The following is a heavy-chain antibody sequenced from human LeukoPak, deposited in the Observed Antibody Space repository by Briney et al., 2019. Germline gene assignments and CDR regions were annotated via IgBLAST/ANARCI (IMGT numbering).Heavy chain of an antibody. V-gene: IGHV4-34*01. CDR1: GGSFSGYY. CDR3: ARGKSQYDYVWGSYRNPDRYFDY. D-gene: IGHD3-16*02. CDR2: INHSGST. J-gene: IGHJ4*02. Sequence: PSETLSLTCAVYGGSFSGYYWSWIRQPPGKGLEWIGEINHSGSTNYNPSLKSRVTISVDTSKNQFSLKLSPVTAADTAVYYCARGKSQYDYVWGSYRNPDRYFDYWGQGTLVTVPS.